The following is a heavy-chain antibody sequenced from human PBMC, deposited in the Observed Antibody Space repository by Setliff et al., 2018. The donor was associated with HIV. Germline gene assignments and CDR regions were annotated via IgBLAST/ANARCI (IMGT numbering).Heavy chain of an antibody. J-gene: IGHJ4*02. V-gene: IGHV4-34*01. Sequence: SETLSLTCAVYGGSFSGYYWSWIRQPPGQGLEWIGEINHSGSTIYNPSLESRVTISVDTSKNQFSLKLNSVTAADTAVYYCARGGYSDSSGYYLPFDSWGQGTLVTVSS. CDR1: GGSFSGYY. CDR2: INHSGST. CDR3: ARGGYSDSSGYYLPFDS. D-gene: IGHD3-22*01.